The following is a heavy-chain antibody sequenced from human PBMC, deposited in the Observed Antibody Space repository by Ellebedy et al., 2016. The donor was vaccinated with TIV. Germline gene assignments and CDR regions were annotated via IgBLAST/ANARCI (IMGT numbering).Heavy chain of an antibody. CDR2: ITHSGST. CDR3: ARVLRYLDP. CDR1: GASFNGYD. J-gene: IGHJ5*02. Sequence: SETLSLXXTVSGASFNGYDWSWIRQPPGKGLEWIGKITHSGSTNYNPSLESRVTISVDTSKHQFSLRLSSLTAADTAVYYCARVLRYLDPWGQGTLVTVSS. V-gene: IGHV4-34*01. D-gene: IGHD3-9*01.